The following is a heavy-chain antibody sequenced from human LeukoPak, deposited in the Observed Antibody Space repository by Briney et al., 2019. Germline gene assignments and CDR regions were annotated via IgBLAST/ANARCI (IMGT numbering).Heavy chain of an antibody. Sequence: PGGSLRLSCAASGFTFSSHGIHWVRQAPGRGLEWVAVIWYDGTNKYYEDSVKGRFTISRDNSKNTLYLQMNSLRAEDTAVYYCAKSVWNGARRGDYWGQGTLVTVSS. V-gene: IGHV3-33*06. CDR1: GFTFSSHG. D-gene: IGHD1-1*01. CDR2: IWYDGTNK. CDR3: AKSVWNGARRGDY. J-gene: IGHJ4*02.